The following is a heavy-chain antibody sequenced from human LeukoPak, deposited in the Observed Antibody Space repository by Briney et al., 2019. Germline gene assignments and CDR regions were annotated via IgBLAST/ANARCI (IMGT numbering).Heavy chain of an antibody. CDR3: ARGLTYYYGSGSPY. Sequence: PSETLSLTCAVYGGSFSGYYWSWIRQPPGKGLEWIGEINHSGSTNYNPSLKSRVTISVDTSKNQFSLKLSSVTAADTAVYYCARGLTYYYGSGSPYWGQGTLVTVPS. J-gene: IGHJ4*02. V-gene: IGHV4-34*01. D-gene: IGHD3-10*01. CDR1: GGSFSGYY. CDR2: INHSGST.